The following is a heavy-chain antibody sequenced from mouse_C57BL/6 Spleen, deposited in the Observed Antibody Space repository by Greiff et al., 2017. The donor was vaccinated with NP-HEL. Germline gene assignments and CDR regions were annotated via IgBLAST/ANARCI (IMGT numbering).Heavy chain of an antibody. Sequence: VQLQQSGPELVKPGASVKISCKASGYTFTDYYMNWVKQSHGKSLEWIGDINPNNGGTSYNQKFKGKATLTVDKSSSTAYMELRSLTSEDSAVYYCARSYLPSGWFDYWGQGTTLTVSS. V-gene: IGHV1-26*01. J-gene: IGHJ2*01. D-gene: IGHD3-1*01. CDR1: GYTFTDYY. CDR3: ARSYLPSGWFDY. CDR2: INPNNGGT.